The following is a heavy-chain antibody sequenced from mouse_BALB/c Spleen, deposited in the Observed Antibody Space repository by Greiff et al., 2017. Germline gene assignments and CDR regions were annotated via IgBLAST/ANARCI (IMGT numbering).Heavy chain of an antibody. CDR2: IYPGNSDP. J-gene: IGHJ4*01. CDR3: TRVPHVLLRADYAMEY. Sequence: VQLKESGTVLARPGASVKMSCKASGYTFTSYWMHWVKQRPGQGLEWIGAIYPGNSDPSYNQKFKGKAKLTAVTSTSTAYMELSSLTNEDSAVYYCTRVPHVLLRADYAMEYWGQGTSVTVSS. V-gene: IGHV1-5*01. CDR1: GYTFTSYW. D-gene: IGHD1-1*01.